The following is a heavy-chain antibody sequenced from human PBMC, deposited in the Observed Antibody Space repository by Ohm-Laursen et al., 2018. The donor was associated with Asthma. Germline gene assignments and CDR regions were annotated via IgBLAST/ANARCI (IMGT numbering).Heavy chain of an antibody. CDR3: ARAPEYYDFWSGYQGIYYYYGMDV. CDR1: GYTFSRYS. Sequence: SLRLSCAASGYTFSRYSIHWVRQVPGKGLEWVASISTASTFIYYADSVRGRFTTSRDNAKNSLYLQMNSLRAEDTAVYYCARAPEYYDFWSGYQGIYYYYGMDVWGQGTTVTVSS. D-gene: IGHD3-3*01. CDR2: ISTASTFI. V-gene: IGHV3-21*04. J-gene: IGHJ6*02.